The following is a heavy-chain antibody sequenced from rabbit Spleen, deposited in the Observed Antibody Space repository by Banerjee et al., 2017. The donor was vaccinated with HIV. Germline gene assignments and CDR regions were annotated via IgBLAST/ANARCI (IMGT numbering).Heavy chain of an antibody. CDR1: GFSFSSSYY. V-gene: IGHV1S45*01. J-gene: IGHJ4*01. CDR2: IYTGGGGAT. D-gene: IGHD4-1*01. Sequence: QEQLVESGGGLVQPEGSLTLTCTASGFSFSSSYYMCWVRQAPGKRPEWIACIYTGGGGATYYASWAKGRFTISKTSSTTVTLQMTSLTAADTATYFCARDLTDAIGWNFGWWGPGTLVTVS. CDR3: ARDLTDAIGWNFGW.